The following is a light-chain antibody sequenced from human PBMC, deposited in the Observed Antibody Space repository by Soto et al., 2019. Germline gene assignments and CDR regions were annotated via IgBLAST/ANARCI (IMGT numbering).Light chain of an antibody. V-gene: IGKV3-20*01. CDR3: QQYGSTPT. J-gene: IGKJ1*01. CDR2: RAS. CDR1: QSVSSDY. Sequence: EIVLTQSPGTLSLSPGERATLSCRASQSVSSDYLAWYQQKPGQTPKVLIYRASSRATGIPDRFSGSGSGTDFTLTISRLEPEDFAVYYCQQYGSTPTFGQGTKVDTK.